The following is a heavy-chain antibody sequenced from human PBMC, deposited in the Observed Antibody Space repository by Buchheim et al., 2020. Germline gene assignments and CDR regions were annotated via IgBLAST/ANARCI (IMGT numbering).Heavy chain of an antibody. V-gene: IGHV3-20*04. D-gene: IGHD1-26*01. CDR3: ARAQPLGGLDY. CDR2: INGNGDST. CDR1: GFTFSSYA. J-gene: IGHJ4*02. Sequence: EVQLLESGGGLVQPGGSLRLSCAASGFTFSSYAMSWVRQAPGKGLEWVSAINGNGDSTGYADSVKGRFTISRDNAKNSLYLQMSSLRAEDTALYYCARAQPLGGLDYWGPGTL.